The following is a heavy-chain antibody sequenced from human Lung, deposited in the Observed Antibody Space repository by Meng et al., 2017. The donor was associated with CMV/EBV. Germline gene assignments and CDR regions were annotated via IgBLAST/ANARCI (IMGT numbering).Heavy chain of an antibody. J-gene: IGHJ5*02. CDR1: GLTFSSFE. V-gene: IGHV3-48*03. CDR3: VRDLRMGP. Sequence: GESXKISCAASGLTFSSFEMNWVRQSPGRGLEWLAYINPSGSVMEYADSVQGRFSVSRDNAKNTVSMEMNSLRAEDTAMYYCVRDLRMGPWGQGTLVTVSS. CDR2: INPSGSVM.